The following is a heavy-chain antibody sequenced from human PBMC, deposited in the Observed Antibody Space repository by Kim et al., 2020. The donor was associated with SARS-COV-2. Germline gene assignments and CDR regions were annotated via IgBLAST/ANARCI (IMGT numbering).Heavy chain of an antibody. CDR1: GYTFTSYY. V-gene: IGHV1-46*01. D-gene: IGHD1-26*01. J-gene: IGHJ6*02. CDR3: ARDQGWELGGPYYYGMDV. Sequence: ASVKVSCKASGYTFTSYYMHWVRQAPGQGLEWMGIINPSGGSTSYAQKFQGRVTMTRDTSTSTVYMELSSLRSEDTAVYYCARDQGWELGGPYYYGMDVWGQGTTVTVSS. CDR2: INPSGGST.